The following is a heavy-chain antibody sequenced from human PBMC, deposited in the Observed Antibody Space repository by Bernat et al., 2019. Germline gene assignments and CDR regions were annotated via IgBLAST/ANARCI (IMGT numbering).Heavy chain of an antibody. Sequence: EVQLVESGGGLVQPGGSLRLSCAASGFTFSSYWMHWVRQAPGKGLVWVSRINSDGSCTSYADSVKGRFTISRDNAKNTLYLQMNSLRAEDTAVYYCARDIAAAGTIYYYYGMDVWGQGTTVTVSS. CDR3: ARDIAAAGTIYYYYGMDV. D-gene: IGHD6-13*01. CDR1: GFTFSSYW. J-gene: IGHJ6*02. CDR2: INSDGSCT. V-gene: IGHV3-74*01.